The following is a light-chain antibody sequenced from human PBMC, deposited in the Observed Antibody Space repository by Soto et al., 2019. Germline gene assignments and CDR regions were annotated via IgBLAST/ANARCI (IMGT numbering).Light chain of an antibody. CDR2: GAS. CDR1: QSVSSSY. J-gene: IGKJ4*01. CDR3: QQYGSSPKLT. Sequence: EIVLTQSPGTLSLSPGERATLSCRASQSVSSSYLAWYQQTPGQAPRLLIYGASSRATGIPDRFSGSGSRTDFPLTISRLEPEDLAVYYCQQYGSSPKLTFGGGTKVEIK. V-gene: IGKV3-20*01.